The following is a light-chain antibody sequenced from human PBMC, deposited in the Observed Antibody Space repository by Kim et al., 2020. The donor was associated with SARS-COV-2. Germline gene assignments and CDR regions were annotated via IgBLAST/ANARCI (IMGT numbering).Light chain of an antibody. CDR3: QQRTNWTPFT. Sequence: FSAGETATLSCRASQSVLNFLAWYQQTPGQAPRLLIVNASNGAPDIPARFSGSGSGTHFTRTIGSLEPGEFVVYYCQQRTNWTPFTFGEGTKLEIK. J-gene: IGKJ2*01. V-gene: IGKV3-11*01. CDR2: NAS. CDR1: QSVLNF.